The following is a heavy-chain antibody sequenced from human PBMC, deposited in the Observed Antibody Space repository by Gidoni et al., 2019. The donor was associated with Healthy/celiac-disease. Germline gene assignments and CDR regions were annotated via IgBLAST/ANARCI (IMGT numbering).Heavy chain of an antibody. Sequence: QVQLQESGPGLVKPSQTLSLTCTVSGGSISSGGNYWSWIRQHPGKGLEWIGYIYYSGSTYYNPSLKSRVTISVDTSKNQFSLKLSSVTAADTAVYYCARMVRGVRPNWFDPWGQGTLVTVSS. J-gene: IGHJ5*02. CDR3: ARMVRGVRPNWFDP. D-gene: IGHD3-10*01. V-gene: IGHV4-31*03. CDR1: GGSISSGGNY. CDR2: IYYSGST.